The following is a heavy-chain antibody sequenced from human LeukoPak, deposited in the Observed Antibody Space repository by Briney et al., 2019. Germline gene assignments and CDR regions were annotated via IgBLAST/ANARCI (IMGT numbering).Heavy chain of an antibody. V-gene: IGHV1-2*02. D-gene: IGHD2-2*01. J-gene: IGHJ4*02. CDR2: INPNSGDT. Sequence: ASVKVSCKASGYTFTGYYMHWVRQAPGQGFEWMGWINPNSGDTNYAQKFQGRVTMTRDTSISTAHVELSRLRSDDTAVYYCARANPLHCSSTTCLFDYWGQGTLVTVSS. CDR1: GYTFTGYY. CDR3: ARANPLHCSSTTCLFDY.